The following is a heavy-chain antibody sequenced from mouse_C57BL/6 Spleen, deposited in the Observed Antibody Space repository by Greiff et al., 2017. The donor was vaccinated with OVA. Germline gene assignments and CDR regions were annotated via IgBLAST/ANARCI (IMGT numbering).Heavy chain of an antibody. V-gene: IGHV1-75*01. D-gene: IGHD1-2*01. CDR2: IFPGSGSN. CDR1: GYTFTAYY. J-gene: IGHJ2*01. Sequence: QVQLQQSGPELVKPGASVKISCKASGYTFTAYYINWVKQRPGKGLEWIGWIFPGSGSNYYNEKFKGKATLTVAKSSSTAYMLLSSLTSEDSAFYFCALSITFDYWGQGTTLTVSS. CDR3: ALSITFDY.